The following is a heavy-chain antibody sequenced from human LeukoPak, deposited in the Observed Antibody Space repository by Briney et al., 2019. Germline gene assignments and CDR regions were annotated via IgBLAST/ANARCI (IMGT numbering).Heavy chain of an antibody. V-gene: IGHV4-59*12. J-gene: IGHJ5*02. CDR2: IYYSGST. CDR1: GGSISSYY. CDR3: AREIFQRGSYLFNWFDP. Sequence: PSETLSLTCTVSGGSISSYYWSWIRQPPGKGLEWIGYIYYSGSTNYNPSLKSRVTISVDTSKNQFSLQLNSVTPEDTAVYYCAREIFQRGSYLFNWFDPWGQGTLVTVSS. D-gene: IGHD1-26*01.